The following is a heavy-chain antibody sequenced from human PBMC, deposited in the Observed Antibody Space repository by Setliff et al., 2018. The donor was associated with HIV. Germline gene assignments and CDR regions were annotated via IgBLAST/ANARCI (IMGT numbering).Heavy chain of an antibody. CDR2: IYSTWSS. D-gene: IGHD3-3*01. CDR3: AATSYNFWSGYAS. CDR1: GDSISSGFYY. V-gene: IGHV4-39*01. J-gene: IGHJ4*02. Sequence: SATLSLTCSVSGDSISSGFYYWGWIRQPLGKGLEWIGSIYSTWSSYYNPSLKSRLTISIDTPKNQFSLRLTSVTAADTAVYFCAATSYNFWSGYASWGQGSLVTVSS.